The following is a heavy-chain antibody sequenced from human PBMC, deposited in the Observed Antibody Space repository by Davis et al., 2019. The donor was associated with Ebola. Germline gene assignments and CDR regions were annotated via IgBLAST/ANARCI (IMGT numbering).Heavy chain of an antibody. CDR3: ARQGHCSGGSCYPRDYYYGMDV. J-gene: IGHJ6*02. CDR1: GYTFTSYD. Sequence: ASVKVSCKASGYTFTSYDINWVRQATGQGLEWMGIINPSGGSTSYAQKFQGRVTMTRDTSTSTVYMELSSLRSEDTAVYYCARQGHCSGGSCYPRDYYYGMDVWGQGTTVTVSS. CDR2: INPSGGST. D-gene: IGHD2-15*01. V-gene: IGHV1-46*01.